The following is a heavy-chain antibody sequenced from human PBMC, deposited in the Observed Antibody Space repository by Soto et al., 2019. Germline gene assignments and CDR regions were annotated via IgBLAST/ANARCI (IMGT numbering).Heavy chain of an antibody. CDR1: GFSFDDYA. Sequence: GGSLRLSCAASGFSFDDYAMHWVRQGPGKGLEWVAGIIWNSGVIGYADSVKGRFTISRDNAKNSLFLQMNSLRVEDTALYFCVRGNGYSSSLDWFDPWGQGTLVTVSS. V-gene: IGHV3-9*01. J-gene: IGHJ5*02. CDR2: IIWNSGVI. CDR3: VRGNGYSSSLDWFDP. D-gene: IGHD6-13*01.